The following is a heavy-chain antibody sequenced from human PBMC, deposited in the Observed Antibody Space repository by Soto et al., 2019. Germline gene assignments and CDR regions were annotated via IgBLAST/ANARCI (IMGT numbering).Heavy chain of an antibody. D-gene: IGHD6-13*01. CDR3: ARDLNGAAGGGY. CDR2: IYPYNGNT. CDR1: GYTFINHG. Sequence: QVQLVQSGAEVRKPGASVKVSCKSSGYTFINHGIFWVRQAPGQGLEWMAWIYPYNGNTNYAQKFLGRVTLTTDTSTSTAYMDLRSLTSDDTAIYYCARDLNGAAGGGYWRQGTLVTVSS. J-gene: IGHJ4*02. V-gene: IGHV1-18*01.